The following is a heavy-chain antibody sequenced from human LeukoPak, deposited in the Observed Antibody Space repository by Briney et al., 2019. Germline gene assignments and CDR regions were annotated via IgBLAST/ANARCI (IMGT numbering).Heavy chain of an antibody. J-gene: IGHJ4*02. V-gene: IGHV3-21*01. D-gene: IGHD4-17*01. CDR2: ISSSSYI. CDR1: GFTFSSYS. CDR3: AKETLDYGETEYFDY. Sequence: PGGSLRLSCAASGFTFSSYSMNWVRQAPGKGLEWVSSISSSSYIYYADSVKGRFTISRDNAKNSLYLQMNSLRAEDTAVYYCAKETLDYGETEYFDYWGQGTLVTVSS.